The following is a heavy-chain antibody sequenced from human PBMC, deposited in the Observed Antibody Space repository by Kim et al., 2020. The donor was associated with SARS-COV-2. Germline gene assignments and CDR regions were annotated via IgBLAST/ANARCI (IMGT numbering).Heavy chain of an antibody. D-gene: IGHD3-22*01. CDR1: GGTFSSYA. CDR3: NGDYYDSSGYYPNWFDP. J-gene: IGHJ5*02. V-gene: IGHV1-69*13. CDR2: IIPIFGTA. Sequence: SVKVSCKASGGTFSSYAISWVRQAPGQGLEWMGGIIPIFGTANYAQKFQGRVTITADESTSTAYMELSSLRSEDTAVYYCNGDYYDSSGYYPNWFDPWGQGTLVTVSS.